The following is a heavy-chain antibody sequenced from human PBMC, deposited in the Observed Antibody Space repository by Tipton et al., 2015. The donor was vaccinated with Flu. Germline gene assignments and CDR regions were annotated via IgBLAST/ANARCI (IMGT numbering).Heavy chain of an antibody. CDR3: ARRSWDY. V-gene: IGHV1-2*04. CDR1: GYTVTDYY. J-gene: IGHJ4*02. Sequence: QLVQSGAEVKKPGASVRVSCRASGYTVTDYYIHWVRQAPGQGLEWMGWINPNSGGRKDAQKFQGWVSMTWDTSIGTVYMELSRLKSDDTAVYYCARRSWDYWGQGTLVIVSS. CDR2: INPNSGGR.